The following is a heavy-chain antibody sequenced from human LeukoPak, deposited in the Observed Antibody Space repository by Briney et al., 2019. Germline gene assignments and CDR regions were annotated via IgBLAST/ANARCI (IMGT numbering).Heavy chain of an antibody. Sequence: GGSLRLSCAASGFTFSSYAMHWVRQAPGKGLEWVAVISYDGSNKYYADSVKGRFTISRDNSKNTLYLQMNSLRAEDTAVYYCARGFYYYDSSGYYYGYFQHWGQGTLVTVSS. CDR2: ISYDGSNK. V-gene: IGHV3-30-3*01. D-gene: IGHD3-22*01. CDR1: GFTFSSYA. J-gene: IGHJ1*01. CDR3: ARGFYYYDSSGYYYGYFQH.